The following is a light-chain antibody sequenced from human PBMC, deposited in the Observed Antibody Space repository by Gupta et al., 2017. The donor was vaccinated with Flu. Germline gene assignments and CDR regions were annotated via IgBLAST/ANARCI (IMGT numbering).Light chain of an antibody. CDR1: VRVS. CDR3: RQYGGSPPGVT. CDR2: GAS. V-gene: IGKV3-20*01. Sequence: PRTLSSSPGASASRSCRASVRVSLAWYQQKPGQAPRLLIYGASYRAAGIPDRFSGSGSGTDFILPISRLEPEDFVVYYCRQYGGSPPGVTFGPGTRVEVK. J-gene: IGKJ3*01.